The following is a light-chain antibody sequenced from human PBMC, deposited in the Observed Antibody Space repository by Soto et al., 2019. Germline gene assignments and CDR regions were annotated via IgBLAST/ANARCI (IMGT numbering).Light chain of an antibody. Sequence: QSVLTQPPSASETPGQRVTISCSGRSFNIGSNDVFWYQQLPGAAPKLLIYKNNQRPSGVPDRFSGSKSGTSASLAISGLRSDDEGDYYCAAWDDSLSGPHYVFGTGTKVTVL. CDR2: KNN. CDR3: AAWDDSLSGPHYV. V-gene: IGLV1-47*01. J-gene: IGLJ1*01. CDR1: SFNIGSND.